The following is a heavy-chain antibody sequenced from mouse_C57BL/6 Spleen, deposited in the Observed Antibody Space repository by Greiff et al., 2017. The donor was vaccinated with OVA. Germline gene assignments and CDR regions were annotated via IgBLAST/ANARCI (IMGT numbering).Heavy chain of an antibody. CDR2: IWSDGST. CDR1: GFSLTSYG. CDR3: ARHDYSNPYYAMDY. D-gene: IGHD2-5*01. J-gene: IGHJ4*01. V-gene: IGHV2-6-1*01. Sequence: VKLMESGPGLVAPSQSLSITCTVSGFSLTSYGVHWVRQPPGKGLEWLVVIWSDGSTTYNSALKSRLSISKDNSKSQVFLKMNSLQTDDTAMYYCARHDYSNPYYAMDYWGQGTSVTVSS.